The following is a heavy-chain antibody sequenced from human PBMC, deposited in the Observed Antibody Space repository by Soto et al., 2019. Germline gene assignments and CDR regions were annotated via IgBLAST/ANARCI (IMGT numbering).Heavy chain of an antibody. V-gene: IGHV3-23*01. CDR3: AKASPGSSWYDWFDP. CDR1: GFTFSSYA. D-gene: IGHD6-13*01. J-gene: IGHJ5*02. Sequence: GGSMRLSCAASGFTFSSYAMSWVRQAPGKGLEWVSAISGSGGSTYYADSEKGRFTISRDNSKNALYLQMNSLRAEDTAVYYCAKASPGSSWYDWFDPWGQGTLVTVSS. CDR2: ISGSGGST.